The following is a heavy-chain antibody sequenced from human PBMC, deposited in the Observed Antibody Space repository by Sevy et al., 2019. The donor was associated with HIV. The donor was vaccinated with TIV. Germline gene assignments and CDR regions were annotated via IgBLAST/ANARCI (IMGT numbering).Heavy chain of an antibody. J-gene: IGHJ6*02. CDR1: GFTFSTYG. V-gene: IGHV3-30*02. CDR3: AKVLHIVEVPAAIDYYYGMDV. CDR2: MRFDGTIK. D-gene: IGHD2-2*01. Sequence: GGSLRLSCAVSGFTFSTYGMHWVRQAPGRGLEWVAFMRFDGTIKYHRDSVKGRFSISRDNSKNTLYLQMNSLRVEDTAVYFCAKVLHIVEVPAAIDYYYGMDVWGQGTTVTVSS.